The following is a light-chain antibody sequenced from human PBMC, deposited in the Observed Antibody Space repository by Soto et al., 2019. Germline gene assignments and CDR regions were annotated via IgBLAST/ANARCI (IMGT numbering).Light chain of an antibody. CDR1: HSVGSN. J-gene: IGKJ4*01. CDR2: GAS. Sequence: VMTQSPTTLSVSPGERATLSCRASHSVGSNLAWYQQNPGQAPRLLIYGASTGATGVPARFSGSGSATQFTLTISSLQSEDFGFYYCQQYKQWPVAFGGGTKVEIK. CDR3: QQYKQWPVA. V-gene: IGKV3-15*01.